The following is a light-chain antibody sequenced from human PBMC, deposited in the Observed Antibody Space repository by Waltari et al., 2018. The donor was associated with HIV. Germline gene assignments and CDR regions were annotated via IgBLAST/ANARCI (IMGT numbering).Light chain of an antibody. CDR3: QQYKNWPYT. V-gene: IGKV3-15*01. J-gene: IGKJ2*01. CDR2: GAS. CDR1: QSVSSN. Sequence: EIVVTQSPVTLSVSPGERATLSCMASQSVSSNLAWYQQKPGQAPRLLIYGASIRAIGIPARFSGSGAGTEFTLTISSLQSEDFAVYYCQQYKNWPYTFGQGTKLEIK.